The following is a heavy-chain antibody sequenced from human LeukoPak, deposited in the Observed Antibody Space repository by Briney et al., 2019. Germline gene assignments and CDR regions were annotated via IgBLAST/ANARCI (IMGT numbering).Heavy chain of an antibody. CDR2: VYYSGST. J-gene: IGHJ4*02. V-gene: IGHV4-59*01. Sequence: SETLSLTCTVSGGSINSDYWSWIRQPPGKGLEWIGYVYYSGSTNYNPSLTSRVTISVDTSKNQFSLRLRSVTAADTAVYYCAREYGGWYYFDYWGQGTLVTVSS. D-gene: IGHD6-19*01. CDR3: AREYGGWYYFDY. CDR1: GGSINSDY.